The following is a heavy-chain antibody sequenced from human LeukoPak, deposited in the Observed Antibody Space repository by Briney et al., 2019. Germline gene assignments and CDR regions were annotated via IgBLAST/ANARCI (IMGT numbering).Heavy chain of an antibody. Sequence: PGESLKISCKGSGYSFTSYWIGWVRQMPGKGLEWMGIIYPGDFDTRYNPSFQGQVTFSVDRSLSTAYLHWSSLKTSDTAIYYCAGLKIVPTAVAHWGQGTLVSVSP. CDR1: GYSFTSYW. D-gene: IGHD2-2*01. V-gene: IGHV5-51*01. J-gene: IGHJ4*02. CDR2: IYPGDFDT. CDR3: AGLKIVPTAVAH.